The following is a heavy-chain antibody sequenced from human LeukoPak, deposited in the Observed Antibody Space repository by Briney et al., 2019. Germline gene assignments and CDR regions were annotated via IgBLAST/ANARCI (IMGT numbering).Heavy chain of an antibody. CDR3: ASGYSSSWYLD. CDR2: ISGSGGST. CDR1: GFTFTSYA. Sequence: PGGSLRLSCAASGFTFTSYAMSWVRQAPGKGLEWVSAISGSGGSTYYADSVKGCFTISRDNSKNTLYLQMNSLRAEDTAVYYCASGYSSSWYLDWGQGTLVTVSS. D-gene: IGHD6-13*01. J-gene: IGHJ4*02. V-gene: IGHV3-23*01.